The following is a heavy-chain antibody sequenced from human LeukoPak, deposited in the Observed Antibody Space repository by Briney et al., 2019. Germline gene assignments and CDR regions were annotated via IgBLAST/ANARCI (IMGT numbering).Heavy chain of an antibody. CDR1: GFTFSSYA. V-gene: IGHV4-34*01. CDR3: ASHGDYGSGNNWFDP. J-gene: IGHJ5*02. CDR2: INHSGST. D-gene: IGHD3-10*01. Sequence: GSLRLSCAASGFTFSSYAMHWVRQPPGKGLEWIGEINHSGSTNSNPSLKSRVTISVDTSKNQFSLKLSSVTAADTAVYYCASHGDYGSGNNWFDPWGQGTLVAVSS.